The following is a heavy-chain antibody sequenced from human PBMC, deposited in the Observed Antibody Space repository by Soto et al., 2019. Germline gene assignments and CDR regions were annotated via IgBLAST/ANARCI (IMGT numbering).Heavy chain of an antibody. Sequence: GASVKVSCKASGGTFSSYSISWVRQAPGQGLEWLGRIFHICGTANYAQKFQGRVTITADESTCTAYMELSSLRSEDTAVYYCVNSEGYYYDSSGYYPYYFDYWGQGTLVTVSS. V-gene: IGHV1-69*13. D-gene: IGHD3-22*01. CDR2: IFHICGTA. J-gene: IGHJ4*02. CDR3: VNSEGYYYDSSGYYPYYFDY. CDR1: GGTFSSYS.